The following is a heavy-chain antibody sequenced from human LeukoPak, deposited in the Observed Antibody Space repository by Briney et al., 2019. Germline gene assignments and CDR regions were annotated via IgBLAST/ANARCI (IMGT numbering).Heavy chain of an antibody. D-gene: IGHD6-13*01. CDR1: GGSISSYY. V-gene: IGHV4-59*01. CDR2: FYYSGSI. Sequence: PSETLSLTCTVSGGSISSYYWSWIRQPPGKGLEWIGYFYYSGSINYNPSLKSRVTISVDTSKNQLSLNLSSVTAADTAVYYCARGVRSVAAAVVDYWGQGTLVTVSS. J-gene: IGHJ4*02. CDR3: ARGVRSVAAAVVDY.